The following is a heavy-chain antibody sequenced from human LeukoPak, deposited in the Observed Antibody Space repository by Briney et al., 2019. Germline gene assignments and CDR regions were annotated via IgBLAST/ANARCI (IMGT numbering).Heavy chain of an antibody. CDR3: ARAPMVRGAPFDY. J-gene: IGHJ4*02. CDR2: ISSNGGST. CDR1: GFTFSSYA. V-gene: IGHV3-64*01. D-gene: IGHD3-10*01. Sequence: GGSLRLSCAASGFTFSSYAMHWVRQAPGKGLEYVSAISSNGGSTYYANSVKGRFTISRDNSKNTLYLQMGSLRAEDMAVYYCARAPMVRGAPFDYWGQGTLVTVSS.